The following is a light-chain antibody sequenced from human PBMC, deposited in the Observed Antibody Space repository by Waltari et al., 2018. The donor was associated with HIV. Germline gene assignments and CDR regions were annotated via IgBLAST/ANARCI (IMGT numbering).Light chain of an antibody. CDR3: QQYGGSPPMN. CDR2: GAS. J-gene: IGKJ5*01. V-gene: IGKV3-20*01. Sequence: EIVLTQSPDTLSLSPGERPTLSCRASQTVTSNYLAWYQQKPGQAPRLLIYGASTRATGIPDRFSGSVSGTDFTLTISRLEPEDFAVYYCQQYGGSPPMNFGQGTRLEIK. CDR1: QTVTSNY.